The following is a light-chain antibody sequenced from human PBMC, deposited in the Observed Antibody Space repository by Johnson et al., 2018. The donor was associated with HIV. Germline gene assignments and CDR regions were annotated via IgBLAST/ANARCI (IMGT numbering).Light chain of an antibody. CDR2: DNN. CDR3: GTWDSSLSGGV. Sequence: QSVLTQPPSVSAAPGQKVTISCSGSSSNIGNNYVSWYQQLPGTAPKLLIYDNNKRPSGIPDRISGSKSGTSATLGITGLQTGDAADYYCGTWDSSLSGGVFGTGTKVTVL. V-gene: IGLV1-51*01. CDR1: SSNIGNNY. J-gene: IGLJ1*01.